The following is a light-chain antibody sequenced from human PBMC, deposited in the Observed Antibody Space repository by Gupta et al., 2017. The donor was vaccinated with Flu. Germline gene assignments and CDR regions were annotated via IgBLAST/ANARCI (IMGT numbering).Light chain of an antibody. Sequence: PSTLSESVGDRVTIICRASQSISSWVAWYQQKPGKAPKLLIYKASSLESGVPSRFSGSGSGTEFTLTISSLQPDDFATYYCQQYNTYPLTFGGGSKVEIK. CDR2: KAS. CDR1: QSISSW. V-gene: IGKV1-5*03. J-gene: IGKJ4*01. CDR3: QQYNTYPLT.